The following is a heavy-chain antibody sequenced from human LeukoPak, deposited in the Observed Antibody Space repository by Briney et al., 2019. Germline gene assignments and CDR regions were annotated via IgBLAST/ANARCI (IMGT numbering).Heavy chain of an antibody. Sequence: PSETLSLTCAVSGGSISSSNWWSWVRPPPGKGLEWIGEIYHSGSTNYNPSLKSRVTISVDKSKNQFSLKLSSVTAADTAVYYCARDQEDSSGYYGYFQHWGQGTLVTVSS. CDR1: GGSISSSNW. CDR3: ARDQEDSSGYYGYFQH. V-gene: IGHV4-4*02. D-gene: IGHD3-22*01. CDR2: IYHSGST. J-gene: IGHJ1*01.